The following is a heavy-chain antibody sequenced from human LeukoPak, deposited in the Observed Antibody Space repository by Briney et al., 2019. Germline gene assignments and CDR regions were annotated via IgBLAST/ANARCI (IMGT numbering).Heavy chain of an antibody. CDR3: ARHDYSNYLDY. D-gene: IGHD4-11*01. CDR1: GYSISSGYY. CDR2: IYYSGST. J-gene: IGHJ4*02. Sequence: SETLSLTCTVSGYSISSGYYWGWIRQPPGKGLEWIGSIYYSGSTYYNPSLKSRVTISVDTSKNQFSLKLSSVTAADTAVYYCARHDYSNYLDYWGQGTLVTVSS. V-gene: IGHV4-38-2*02.